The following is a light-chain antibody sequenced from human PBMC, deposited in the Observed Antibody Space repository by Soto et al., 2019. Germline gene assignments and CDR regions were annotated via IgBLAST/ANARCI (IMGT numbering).Light chain of an antibody. V-gene: IGKV4-1*01. CDR1: RSCLYKSNNKNH. Sequence: IGMTQSPDSLAVSLGERATMNCKCSRSCLYKSNNKNHLAWYQQKPGQPPQLIIYWASTRESGVPERFSGSGSGTDFTLTISSLEAEDVAFYWCQQYFDVPFTFGGGTKVDIK. CDR2: WAS. J-gene: IGKJ4*01. CDR3: QQYFDVPFT.